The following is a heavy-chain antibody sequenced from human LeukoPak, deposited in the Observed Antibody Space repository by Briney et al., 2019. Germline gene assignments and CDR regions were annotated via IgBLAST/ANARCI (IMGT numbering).Heavy chain of an antibody. CDR3: ARSGDIVVVVAASEFDP. J-gene: IGHJ5*02. V-gene: IGHV1-18*01. CDR2: ISAYNGNT. CDR1: GYTFTSYG. Sequence: ASVKVSCKASGYTFTSYGISWVRQAPGQGLEWMGWISAYNGNTNYAQKLQGRVTMTTDTSTSTAYMELRSLRSDDTAVYYCARSGDIVVVVAASEFDPWGQGTLVIVSS. D-gene: IGHD2-15*01.